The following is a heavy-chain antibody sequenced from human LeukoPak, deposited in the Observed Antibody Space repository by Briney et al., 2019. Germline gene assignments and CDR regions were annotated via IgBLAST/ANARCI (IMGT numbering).Heavy chain of an antibody. D-gene: IGHD6-19*01. CDR2: INPNSGGT. V-gene: IGHV1-2*02. J-gene: IGHJ6*03. CDR3: ARAVAGNYYYYMDV. Sequence: ASVKVSCKASGYTFTGYYMHWVRQAPGQGLEWMGWINPNSGGTNYAQKFQGRVTMTRDTSISTAYMELSRLRSDDTAVYYCARAVAGNYYYYMDVWGKGTTVTVSS. CDR1: GYTFTGYY.